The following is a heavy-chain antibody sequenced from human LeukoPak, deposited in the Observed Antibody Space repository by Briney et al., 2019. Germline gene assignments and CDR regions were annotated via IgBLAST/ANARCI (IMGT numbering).Heavy chain of an antibody. D-gene: IGHD3-10*01. CDR1: GFTFSSYR. V-gene: IGHV3-21*01. Sequence: GGSLTLSCAVAGFTFSSYRMNWVRQAAGKGLGWDSSISSSISYIYYADSVTGRSTISRDNAKNSLYLEMYSLRAGDTAVYYCATLSGPSPTGLDYWGQGTLVTVSS. J-gene: IGHJ4*02. CDR2: ISSSISYI. CDR3: ATLSGPSPTGLDY.